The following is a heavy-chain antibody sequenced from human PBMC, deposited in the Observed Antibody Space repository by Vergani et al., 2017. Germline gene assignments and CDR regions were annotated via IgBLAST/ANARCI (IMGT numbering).Heavy chain of an antibody. Sequence: QVQLVQSGSELKKPGASVKVSCEASGYTFTDYAMTWVRQAPGQGLEWMGWINTNTGNPTYAQGFTGRFVFPLDTSVSTAYLQINSLKAEDTAVYYCARDNDASIAAADYYYYGMDVWGQ. J-gene: IGHJ6*02. CDR3: ARDNDASIAAADYYYYGMDV. V-gene: IGHV7-4-1*02. CDR2: INTNTGNP. D-gene: IGHD6-13*01. CDR1: GYTFTDYA.